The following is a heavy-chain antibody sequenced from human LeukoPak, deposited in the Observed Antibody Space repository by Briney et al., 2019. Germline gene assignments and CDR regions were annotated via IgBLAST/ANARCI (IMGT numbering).Heavy chain of an antibody. J-gene: IGHJ1*01. CDR1: GYTFTSYG. D-gene: IGHD3-22*01. V-gene: IGHV1-46*01. CDR2: INPSGGST. Sequence: GASVKVSCKASGYTFTSYGISWVRQAPGQGLEWMGIINPSGGSTTYAQNFQGRVTMTRDTSTSTVYMELSSLRSEDTAVYYCARGPEPMIVVVFTKYFQYWGQGTLVTVSS. CDR3: ARGPEPMIVVVFTKYFQY.